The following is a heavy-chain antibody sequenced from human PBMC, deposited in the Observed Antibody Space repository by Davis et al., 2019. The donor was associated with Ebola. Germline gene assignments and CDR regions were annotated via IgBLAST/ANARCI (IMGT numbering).Heavy chain of an antibody. CDR3: AKKPRNGSGSYGMDV. D-gene: IGHD3-10*01. J-gene: IGHJ6*02. V-gene: IGHV3-53*01. Sequence: GGSLRLSCAASGFTVSSNYMSWVRQAPGKGLEWVSVIYSGGSTYYADSVKGRFTISRDNSKNTLYLQMNSLRAEDTAVYYCAKKPRNGSGSYGMDVWGQGTTVTVSS. CDR2: IYSGGST. CDR1: GFTVSSNY.